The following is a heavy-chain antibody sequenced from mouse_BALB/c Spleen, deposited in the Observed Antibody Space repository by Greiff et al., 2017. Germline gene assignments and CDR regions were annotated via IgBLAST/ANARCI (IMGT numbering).Heavy chain of an antibody. CDR1: GYSITSDYA. D-gene: IGHD2-1*01. CDR2: ISYSGST. CDR3: ATNLYSRGYFDY. V-gene: IGHV3-2*02. Sequence: EVKLLESGPGLVKPSQSLSLTCTVTGYSITSDYAWHWIRQFPGNKLEWMGYISYSGSTSYNPSLKSRISITRDTSKNQFFLQLNSVTTEDTATYYCATNLYSRGYFDYWGQGTTLTVSS. J-gene: IGHJ2*01.